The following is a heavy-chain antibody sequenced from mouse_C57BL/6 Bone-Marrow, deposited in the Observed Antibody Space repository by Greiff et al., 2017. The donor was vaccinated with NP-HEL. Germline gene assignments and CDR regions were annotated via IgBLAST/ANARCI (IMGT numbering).Heavy chain of an antibody. CDR3: ARLDYDGYSYDVDY. CDR2: IYPRSGNT. CDR1: GYTFTSYG. Sequence: VHLVESGAELARPGASVKLSCKASGYTFTSYGISWVKQRTGQGLEWIGEIYPRSGNTYYNEKFKGKATLTADKSSSTAYMELRSLTSEDSAVYFCARLDYDGYSYDVDYWGQGTTLTVSS. D-gene: IGHD2-3*01. J-gene: IGHJ2*01. V-gene: IGHV1-81*01.